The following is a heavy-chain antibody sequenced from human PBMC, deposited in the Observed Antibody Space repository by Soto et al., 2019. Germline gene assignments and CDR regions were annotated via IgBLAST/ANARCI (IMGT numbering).Heavy chain of an antibody. CDR1: GFTFSSYA. J-gene: IGHJ4*02. V-gene: IGHV3-30*09. D-gene: IGHD3-22*01. CDR2: ISYDGSNK. CDR3: ARDRSMIVVVPGY. Sequence: QVQLVESGGGVVQPGRSLRLSCAASGFTFSSYAMHWVRQAPGKGLEWVSFISYDGSNKFYADSVKGRFAISRDNSKNMVYLQMNSLRAEDTAVYYCARDRSMIVVVPGYWGQGTLVTVSS.